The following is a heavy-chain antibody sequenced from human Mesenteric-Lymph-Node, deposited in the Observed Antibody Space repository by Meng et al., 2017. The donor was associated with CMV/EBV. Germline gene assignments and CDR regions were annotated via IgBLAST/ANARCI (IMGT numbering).Heavy chain of an antibody. Sequence: ASVKVSCKVSGYTLSELSVHWVRQAPVKGLEWMGGFDPEEGETIYAQKFQGRVTMTEDTSTSTAYMELSSLGSEDSATYYCATGPSLSAAIDIWGPGTMVTVSS. J-gene: IGHJ3*02. V-gene: IGHV1-24*01. D-gene: IGHD3-10*01. CDR2: FDPEEGET. CDR3: ATGPSLSAAIDI. CDR1: GYTLSELS.